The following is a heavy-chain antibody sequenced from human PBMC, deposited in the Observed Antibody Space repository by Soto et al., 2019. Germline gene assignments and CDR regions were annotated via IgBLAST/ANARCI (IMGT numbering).Heavy chain of an antibody. CDR3: ARDSESSGWYPARYGMDV. V-gene: IGHV3-33*01. D-gene: IGHD6-19*01. J-gene: IGHJ6*02. Sequence: GGSLRLSCAASGFTFSSYGMHWVRQAPGKGLEWVAVIWYDGSNKYYADSVKGRFTISRDNSKNTLYLQMNSLRAEDTAVYYCARDSESSGWYPARYGMDVWGQGTTVTVSS. CDR2: IWYDGSNK. CDR1: GFTFSSYG.